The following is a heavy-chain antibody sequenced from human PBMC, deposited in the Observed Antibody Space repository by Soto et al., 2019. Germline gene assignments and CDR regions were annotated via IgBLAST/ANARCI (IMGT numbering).Heavy chain of an antibody. CDR1: GGSISSYY. Sequence: SETLSLTCTVSGGSISSYYWSWIRQPPGKGLEWIGYIYYSGSTNYNPSLKSRVTISVDTSKNQFSLKLSSVTAADTAVYYCARGSTGYYKRRSYWFDPWGQGTLVTVSS. D-gene: IGHD3-9*01. CDR2: IYYSGST. V-gene: IGHV4-59*12. J-gene: IGHJ5*02. CDR3: ARGSTGYYKRRSYWFDP.